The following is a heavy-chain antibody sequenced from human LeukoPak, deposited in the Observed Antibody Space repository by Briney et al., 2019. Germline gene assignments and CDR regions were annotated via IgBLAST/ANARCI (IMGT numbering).Heavy chain of an antibody. V-gene: IGHV3-11*05. CDR2: ISSSSSYT. Sequence: PGGSLRFSCAASGFTFSDYYMNWIRQAPGKGLEWVSYISSSSSYTNYANSVKGRFTISRDNAKNSLYLQMNSLRAEDTAVYYCARVISGAFSDYWGQGTLVTVSS. CDR3: ARVISGAFSDY. J-gene: IGHJ4*02. CDR1: GFTFSDYY. D-gene: IGHD7-27*01.